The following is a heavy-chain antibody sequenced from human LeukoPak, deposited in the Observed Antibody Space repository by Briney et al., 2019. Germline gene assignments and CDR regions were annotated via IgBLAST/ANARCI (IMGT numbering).Heavy chain of an antibody. Sequence: AGSLRLSCAASGFTFSSYAMHWVRKPPPPGLEYVSASSSNGGSTSYANSVKGRFTISRDNSKNTLYLQMGSLRAEDMAVYYCARGRRVVVPPGYMDAWGKGTTVTVSS. CDR2: SSSNGGST. D-gene: IGHD2-2*01. V-gene: IGHV3-64*01. CDR3: ARGRRVVVPPGYMDA. CDR1: GFTFSSYA. J-gene: IGHJ6*03.